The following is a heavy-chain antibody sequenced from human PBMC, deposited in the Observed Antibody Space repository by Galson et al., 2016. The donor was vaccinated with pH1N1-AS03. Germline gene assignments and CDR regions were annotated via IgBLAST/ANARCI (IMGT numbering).Heavy chain of an antibody. J-gene: IGHJ4*02. CDR2: ITPSSKTI. D-gene: IGHD2-2*01. CDR1: GFTFRDYS. Sequence: SLRLSCAVSGFTFRDYSMNWVRQAPGKGLQWLAYITPSSKTICYAESVKGRFTISRDNAKNSLYLQMNNLSAEDTAVYYCVRSDSVRAYQLDYWGRGTLVTVSS. V-gene: IGHV3-48*04. CDR3: VRSDSVRAYQLDY.